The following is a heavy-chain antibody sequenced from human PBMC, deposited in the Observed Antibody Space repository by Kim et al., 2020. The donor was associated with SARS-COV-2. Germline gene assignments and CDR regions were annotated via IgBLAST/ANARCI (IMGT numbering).Heavy chain of an antibody. D-gene: IGHD2-21*02. CDR1: GLTVSRDY. CDR3: ARGGGAFCGSDCQRTFDY. V-gene: IGHV3-66*01. J-gene: IGHJ4*02. Sequence: GGSLRLSCEASGLTVSRDYMSWVRQAPGKGLEWVSVIYSDGSKYYLDSVKGRFTISRDHSENRLYLQMNSLRVDDTAVYYCARGGGAFCGSDCQRTFDYWGQGTLVSVSS. CDR2: IYSDGSK.